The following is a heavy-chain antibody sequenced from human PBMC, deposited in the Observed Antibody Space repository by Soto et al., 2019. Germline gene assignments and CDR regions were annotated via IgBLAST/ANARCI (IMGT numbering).Heavy chain of an antibody. J-gene: IGHJ6*02. Sequence: AASVKVSCKASDYTFTTYGISWVRQAPGQGLEWMGWISPYNGTTKYAEKFQGEMTMTTDTATSTAYMDLRSLRSDDTAVYYCARDGERDTGLNFYYYLHGMDAWGQGARVTVSS. D-gene: IGHD1-1*01. V-gene: IGHV1-18*04. CDR2: ISPYNGTT. CDR3: ARDGERDTGLNFYYYLHGMDA. CDR1: DYTFTTYG.